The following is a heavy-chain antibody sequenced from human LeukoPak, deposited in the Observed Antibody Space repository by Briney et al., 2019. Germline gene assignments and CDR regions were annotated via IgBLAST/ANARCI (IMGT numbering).Heavy chain of an antibody. CDR2: ISTGSSYI. V-gene: IGHV3-21*01. CDR3: ARDQFSGGSEYYFDY. D-gene: IGHD3-16*01. CDR1: GFTFSSYN. Sequence: PGGSLRLSCAASGFTFSSYNINWVRQAPGKGLEWVSSISTGSSYIYYADSVKGRFTISRDNAKNSLYLQMNSLRAEDTAVYYCARDQFSGGSEYYFDYWGQGTLVTVSS. J-gene: IGHJ4*02.